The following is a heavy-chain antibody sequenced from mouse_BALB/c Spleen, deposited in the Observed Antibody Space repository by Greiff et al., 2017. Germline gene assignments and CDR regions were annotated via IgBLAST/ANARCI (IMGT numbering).Heavy chain of an antibody. Sequence: DVKLVESGGDLVKPGGSLKLSCAASGFTFSSYGMSWVRQTPDKRLEWVATISSGGSYTYYPDSVKGRFTISRDNAKNTLYLQMSSLKSEDTAMYYCARHGGRSYDGYYNAMDYWGQGTSVTVSS. D-gene: IGHD2-3*01. CDR1: GFTFSSYG. CDR2: ISSGGSYT. J-gene: IGHJ4*01. CDR3: ARHGGRSYDGYYNAMDY. V-gene: IGHV5-6*02.